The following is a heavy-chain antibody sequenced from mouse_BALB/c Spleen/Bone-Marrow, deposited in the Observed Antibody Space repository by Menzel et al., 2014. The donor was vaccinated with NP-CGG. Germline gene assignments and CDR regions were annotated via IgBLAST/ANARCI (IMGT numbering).Heavy chain of an antibody. D-gene: IGHD2-14*01. J-gene: IGHJ4*01. V-gene: IGHV1-80*01. Sequence: VQVVESGAELVRPGSSVKISCKASGYAFSSYRMNWVKQRPGQGLEWIGQIYPGDGDTNYNGNFKDKATLTVDRSSSTAFMQLSSLTSEDSAVYFCARWYRDPHFAMDYWGPGTSVTVSS. CDR3: ARWYRDPHFAMDY. CDR2: IYPGDGDT. CDR1: GYAFSSYR.